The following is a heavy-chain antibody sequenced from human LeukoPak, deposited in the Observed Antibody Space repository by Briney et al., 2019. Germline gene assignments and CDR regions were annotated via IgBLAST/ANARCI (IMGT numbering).Heavy chain of an antibody. V-gene: IGHV3-21*01. J-gene: IGHJ4*02. D-gene: IGHD3-22*01. CDR3: ARDFFHSSDSRPFDY. Sequence: GGSLRLSYAASGFTFGAYTINWVRQAPGKGLEWVSCIFSRSESILYADSVKGRFTISRDNAKNSLYLQMDSLRVEDTAVYYCARDFFHSSDSRPFDYWGQGTLVTVSS. CDR2: IFSRSESI. CDR1: GFTFGAYT.